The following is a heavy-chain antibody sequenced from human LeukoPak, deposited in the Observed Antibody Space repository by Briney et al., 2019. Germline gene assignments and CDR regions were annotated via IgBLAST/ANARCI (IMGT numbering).Heavy chain of an antibody. Sequence: PSETLSLTCAVYGGSFSNYYWSWIRQPPGKGLEWIGEINHSGSTNYNPSLKSRLTMSVDTSQKQFSLKLSSVTAADTAVYYCARAPVRVAAVGKYFDFWGQGTLVIVSS. J-gene: IGHJ4*02. CDR1: GGSFSNYY. V-gene: IGHV4-34*01. CDR3: ARAPVRVAAVGKYFDF. CDR2: INHSGST. D-gene: IGHD6-13*01.